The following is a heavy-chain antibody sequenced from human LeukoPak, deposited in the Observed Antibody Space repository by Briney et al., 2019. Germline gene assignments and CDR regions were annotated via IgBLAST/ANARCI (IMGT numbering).Heavy chain of an antibody. CDR2: ISSGSDTI. D-gene: IGHD5-24*01. Sequence: PGGSLRLSCAASGFTVSSNYMSWVRQAPGKGLEWVSYISSGSDTIFYANSVRGRFTISRDNAQNSLYLQMNSLRADDTALYYCARHRERDAYNTGLDPWGQGTLVTVSS. CDR1: GFTVSSNY. V-gene: IGHV3-48*04. CDR3: ARHRERDAYNTGLDP. J-gene: IGHJ5*02.